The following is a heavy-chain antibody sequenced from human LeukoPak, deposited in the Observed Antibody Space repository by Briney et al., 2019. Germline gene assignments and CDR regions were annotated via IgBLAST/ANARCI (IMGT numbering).Heavy chain of an antibody. Sequence: PSETLSLTCAVYGGSFSGYYWSWIRQPPGKGLEWIGEINHSGSTNYNPSLKSRVTISVDTSKNQFSLKPSSVTAADTAVYYCARGYSSSWNYFDYWGQGTLVTVSS. V-gene: IGHV4-34*01. D-gene: IGHD6-13*01. CDR2: INHSGST. CDR1: GGSFSGYY. J-gene: IGHJ4*02. CDR3: ARGYSSSWNYFDY.